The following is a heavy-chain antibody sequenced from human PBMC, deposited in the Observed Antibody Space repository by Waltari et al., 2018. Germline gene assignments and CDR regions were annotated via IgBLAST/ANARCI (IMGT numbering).Heavy chain of an antibody. J-gene: IGHJ3*02. CDR3: ARSYCGGDCPIRAFDI. CDR1: GYTFTSYA. CDR2: INAGNGNT. D-gene: IGHD2-21*01. V-gene: IGHV1-3*01. Sequence: QVQLVQSGAEVKKPGASVKVSCKASGYTFTSYAMHWVRQAPGQRLEWMGWINAGNGNTKYSQKFQGRVTITRDTSASTAYMELSSLRSEDTAVYYCARSYCGGDCPIRAFDIWGQGTMVTVSS.